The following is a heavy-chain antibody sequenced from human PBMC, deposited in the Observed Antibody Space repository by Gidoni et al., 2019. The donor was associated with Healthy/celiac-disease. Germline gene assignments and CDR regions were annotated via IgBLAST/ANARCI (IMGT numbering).Heavy chain of an antibody. CDR2: ISGSGGST. Sequence: EVQLVESGGGLVQPGGSLRLSCAASGFTFSSYDMSWVRQVPGKGLEWVSAISGSGGSTYYADSVKGRFTISRDNSKNTLYLQMNSLRAEDTAVYYCAKEGCRITFGGVIVSDGYFQHWGQGTLVTVSS. CDR1: GFTFSSYD. D-gene: IGHD3-16*02. V-gene: IGHV3-23*04. CDR3: AKEGCRITFGGVIVSDGYFQH. J-gene: IGHJ1*01.